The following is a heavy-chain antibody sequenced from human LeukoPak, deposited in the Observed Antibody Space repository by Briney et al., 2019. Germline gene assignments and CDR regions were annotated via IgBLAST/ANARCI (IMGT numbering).Heavy chain of an antibody. CDR2: ISSSGTTI. D-gene: IGHD5-18*01. Sequence: PGGSLRLSCAASGFTFSSYEMNWVRQAPGKGLEWVSDISSSGTTIRYADSVKGRFTISRDNAKNSLYLQMSSLRAEDTAVYYCARGLDDGYSYGLDYWGQGTLVTVSS. CDR3: ARGLDDGYSYGLDY. J-gene: IGHJ4*02. V-gene: IGHV3-48*03. CDR1: GFTFSSYE.